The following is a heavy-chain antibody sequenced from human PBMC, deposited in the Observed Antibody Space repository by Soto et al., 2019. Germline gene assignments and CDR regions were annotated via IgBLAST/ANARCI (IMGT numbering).Heavy chain of an antibody. V-gene: IGHV5-51*01. CDR2: IYPGDSDT. CDR3: ARQLDSSGYYWAI. CDR1: GYRFTSYW. Sequence: GESLKISCTGSGYRFTSYWIGWVRPMPGKGLEWMGIIYPGDSDTRYSPSFQGQVTISADKSISTAYLQWSSLKASDTAMYYCARQLDSSGYYWAIWGQGTMVTVSS. J-gene: IGHJ3*02. D-gene: IGHD3-22*01.